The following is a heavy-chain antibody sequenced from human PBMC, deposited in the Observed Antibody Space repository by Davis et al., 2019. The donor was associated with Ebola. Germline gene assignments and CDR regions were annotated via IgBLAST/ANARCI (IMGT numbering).Heavy chain of an antibody. V-gene: IGHV3-48*02. CDR1: GFTFSSYS. CDR3: ASWGPSRGY. Sequence: PGGSLRLSCAASGFTFSSYSMNWVRQAPGKGLEWVSSISSSSSTIYYAEPVKGRFTISRDNAKNSLYLQMNGLRDEDTAVYYCASWGPSRGYWGQGTLVTVSS. D-gene: IGHD3-16*01. J-gene: IGHJ4*02. CDR2: ISSSSSTI.